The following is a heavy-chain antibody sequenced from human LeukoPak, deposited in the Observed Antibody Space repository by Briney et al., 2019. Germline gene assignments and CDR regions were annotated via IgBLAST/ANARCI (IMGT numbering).Heavy chain of an antibody. CDR2: ISAYNGNT. D-gene: IGHD2-2*01. J-gene: IGHJ3*01. CDR1: GYTFTSYG. Sequence: ASVKVSCKASGYTFTSYGISWVRQAPGQGLEWMGWISAYNGNTNYAQKLQGRVTMTTDTSTGTAYMELRSLRSDDTAVYYCARDGTSDIVVVPAAMPFGWFDPWGQGTMVTVSS. CDR3: ARDGTSDIVVVPAAMPFGWFDP. V-gene: IGHV1-18*01.